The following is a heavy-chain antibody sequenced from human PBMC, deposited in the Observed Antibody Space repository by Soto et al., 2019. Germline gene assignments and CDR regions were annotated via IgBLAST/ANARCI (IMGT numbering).Heavy chain of an antibody. J-gene: IGHJ4*02. CDR3: ARDVEVVTTPYFDY. V-gene: IGHV3-30-3*01. CDR2: ISYDGSNK. Sequence: GGSLRLSCAASGFTFSSYAMHWVRQAPGKGLEWVAVISYDGSNKYYADSVKGRFTISRDNSKNTLYLQMNSLRAEDTAVYYCARDVEVVTTPYFDYWGQGTLVTVSS. CDR1: GFTFSSYA. D-gene: IGHD2-21*02.